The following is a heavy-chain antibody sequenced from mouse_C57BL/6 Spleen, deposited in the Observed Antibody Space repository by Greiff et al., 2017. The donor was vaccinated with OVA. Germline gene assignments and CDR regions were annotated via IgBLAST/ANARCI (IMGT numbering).Heavy chain of an antibody. Sequence: QVQLQQPGAELVRPGTSVKLSCKASGYTFTSYWMHWVKQRPGQGLEWIGVIDPSDSYTNYNQKFKGKATLTVDTSSSTAYMQLSSLTSEDSAVYYCARGEYDYPHYAMDYWGQGTSVTVSS. J-gene: IGHJ4*01. V-gene: IGHV1-59*01. D-gene: IGHD2-4*01. CDR3: ARGEYDYPHYAMDY. CDR1: GYTFTSYW. CDR2: IDPSDSYT.